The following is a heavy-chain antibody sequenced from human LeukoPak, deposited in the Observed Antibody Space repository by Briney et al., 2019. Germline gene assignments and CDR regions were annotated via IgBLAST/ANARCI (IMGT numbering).Heavy chain of an antibody. D-gene: IGHD3-10*01. J-gene: IGHJ4*02. CDR1: GITLSNYG. CDR3: AKRGVVIRVFLVGFHKEAYYFDS. V-gene: IGHV3-23*01. CDR2: LSGSGGGI. Sequence: QPGGSLGLSCAVSGITLSNYGMSWVRQAPGKGLEWVAGLSGSGGGINYADSVQGRFTISRDNPKNTLYLQMNSLRAEDTAVYFCAKRGVVIRVFLVGFHKEAYYFDSWGQGALATVSS.